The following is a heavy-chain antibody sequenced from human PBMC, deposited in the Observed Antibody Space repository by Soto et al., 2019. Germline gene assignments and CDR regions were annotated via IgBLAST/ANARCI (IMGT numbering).Heavy chain of an antibody. CDR3: ARLAWGDTVNTWDYYYMDV. D-gene: IGHD4-17*01. CDR2: INWNGGST. Sequence: EVQLVESGGGVVRLGGSLRLSCAASGFTFDDYGMSWVRQAPGKGLEWVSGINWNGGSTGYADSVKGRFTISRDNAKNCLYLQMNSLRAEDTALYHCARLAWGDTVNTWDYYYMDVWGKGTTVTVSS. J-gene: IGHJ6*03. CDR1: GFTFDDYG. V-gene: IGHV3-20*01.